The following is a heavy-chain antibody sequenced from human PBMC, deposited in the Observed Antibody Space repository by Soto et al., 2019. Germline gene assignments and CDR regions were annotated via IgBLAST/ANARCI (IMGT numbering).Heavy chain of an antibody. CDR2: IWYDGSNK. D-gene: IGHD3-16*01. CDR3: ARGGRYDYIWGSYRPLY. CDR1: GFTFSSYG. Sequence: GGSLRLSCAASGFTFSSYGMHWVRQAPGKGLEWVAVIWYDGSNKYYADSVKGRFTISRDNSKNTLYLQMNSLRAEDTAVYYCARGGRYDYIWGSYRPLYWGQGTLVTVSS. V-gene: IGHV3-33*01. J-gene: IGHJ4*02.